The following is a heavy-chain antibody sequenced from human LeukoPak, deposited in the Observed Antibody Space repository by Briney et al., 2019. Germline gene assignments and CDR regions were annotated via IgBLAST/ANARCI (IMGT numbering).Heavy chain of an antibody. Sequence: SVKVSCKASGGTFSSYAISWVRQAPGQGLEWMGGIIPIFGTANYAQKFQGRVTITTDESTSTAYMELSSLRSEDTAVYYCARGAGYCGSTSCYDYWGQGTLVTVSS. CDR1: GGTFSSYA. CDR2: IIPIFGTA. J-gene: IGHJ4*02. CDR3: ARGAGYCGSTSCYDY. D-gene: IGHD2-2*01. V-gene: IGHV1-69*05.